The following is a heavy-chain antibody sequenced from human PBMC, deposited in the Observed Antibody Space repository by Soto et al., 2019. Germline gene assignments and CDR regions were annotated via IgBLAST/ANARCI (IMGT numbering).Heavy chain of an antibody. Sequence: RSRCFRCVASGWTLADYTIHMVSRATGKGLQWVSLISWDAGSTYYLDSVKGRFTISRDNRKNSLYLPMNRLRTEDTSLYYCEKDSSSRPLKYGMDGWGRGSTGTVSS. D-gene: IGHD6-6*01. J-gene: IGHJ6*02. V-gene: IGHV3-43*01. CDR3: EKDSSSRPLKYGMDG. CDR2: ISWDAGST. CDR1: GWTLADYT.